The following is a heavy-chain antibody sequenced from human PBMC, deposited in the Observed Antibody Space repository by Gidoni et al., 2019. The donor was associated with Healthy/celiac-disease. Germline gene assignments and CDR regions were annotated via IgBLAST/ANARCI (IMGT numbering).Heavy chain of an antibody. CDR3: KSDIRLRFLEWLLSADWFDP. V-gene: IGHV3-15*01. CDR1: FTFSNAW. D-gene: IGHD3-3*01. Sequence: FTFSNAWMSWVRQAPGKGLEWVGRIKSKTDGGTTDYAAPVKGRFTISRDDSKNTLYLQMNSLKTEDTAVYYCKSDIRLRFLEWLLSADWFDPWGQGTLVTVSS. J-gene: IGHJ5*02. CDR2: IKSKTDGGTT.